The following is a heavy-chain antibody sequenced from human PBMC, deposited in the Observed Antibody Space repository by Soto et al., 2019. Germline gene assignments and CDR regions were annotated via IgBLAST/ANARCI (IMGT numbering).Heavy chain of an antibody. D-gene: IGHD2-2*01. CDR1: GFTFSSYA. V-gene: IGHV3-23*01. J-gene: IGHJ4*02. Sequence: EVQLLESGGGLVQPGGSLRLSCAASGFTFSSYAMSWVRQAPGKGLEWVSAISGSGGSTYYADSVKGRFTISRDNSKNTLYLQMNSLRAEDTAVYYCAKPPQNCSSTSCPFDYWGQGTLVTVSS. CDR3: AKPPQNCSSTSCPFDY. CDR2: ISGSGGST.